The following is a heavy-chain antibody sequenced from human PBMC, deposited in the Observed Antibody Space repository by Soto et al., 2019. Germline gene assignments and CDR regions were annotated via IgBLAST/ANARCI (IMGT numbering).Heavy chain of an antibody. D-gene: IGHD2-2*01. CDR1: GYTFTSYD. CDR2: MNPNSGNT. CDR3: ARSCGSTSCYADFKTRAFDI. V-gene: IGHV1-8*01. Sequence: ASVKVSCKASGYTFTSYDINWVRQATGQGLEWMGWMNPNSGNTGYAQKFQGRVTMTRNTSISTAYMELSSLRSEDTAVYYCARSCGSTSCYADFKTRAFDIWGQGTMVTVSS. J-gene: IGHJ3*02.